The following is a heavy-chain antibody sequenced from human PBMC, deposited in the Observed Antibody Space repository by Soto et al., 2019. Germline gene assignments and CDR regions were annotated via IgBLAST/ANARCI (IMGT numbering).Heavy chain of an antibody. CDR2: ISGSGGRK. D-gene: IGHD2-2*01. CDR1: GFTFSSYA. CDR3: AKDGGDCSSTSCPSPGENYFDY. V-gene: IGHV3-23*01. Sequence: EVQLLESGGDLVQPGGSLRLSCAASGFTFSSYAMSWVRQAPGKGLEWVSSISGSGGRKYYADSVKGRFTISRDNSKNTLYLQMDSLRAEDTAVYYCAKDGGDCSSTSCPSPGENYFDYWGQGTLVTVSS. J-gene: IGHJ4*02.